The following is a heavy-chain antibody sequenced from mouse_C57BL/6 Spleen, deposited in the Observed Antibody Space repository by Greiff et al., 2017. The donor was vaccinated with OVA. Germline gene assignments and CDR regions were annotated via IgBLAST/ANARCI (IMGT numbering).Heavy chain of an antibody. CDR1: GFNIKDYY. Sequence: EVKLMESGAELVKPGASVKLSCTASGFNIKDYYMHWVKQRTEQGLEWIGRIDPEDGETKYAPKFQGKATITADTSSNTAYLQLSSLTSEDTAVYYCARCSSGPFYAMDYWGQGTSVTVSS. CDR3: ARCSSGPFYAMDY. V-gene: IGHV14-2*01. J-gene: IGHJ4*01. CDR2: IDPEDGET. D-gene: IGHD3-2*02.